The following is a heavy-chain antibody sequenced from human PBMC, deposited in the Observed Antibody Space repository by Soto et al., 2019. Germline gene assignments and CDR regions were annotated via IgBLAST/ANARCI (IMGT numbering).Heavy chain of an antibody. CDR3: ARVVVTTIFFAFDT. J-gene: IGHJ3*02. V-gene: IGHV4-59*01. Sequence: PSETLSLTCDVSGDFLTTYYWNWIRQSPGKGLEWIGYIFYGGHTNYNPSLRGRATISVDTSKNQFSLKLSSVTAADTAVYYCARVVVTTIFFAFDTWGQGTMVTVSS. CDR2: IFYGGHT. CDR1: GDFLTTYY. D-gene: IGHD2-21*02.